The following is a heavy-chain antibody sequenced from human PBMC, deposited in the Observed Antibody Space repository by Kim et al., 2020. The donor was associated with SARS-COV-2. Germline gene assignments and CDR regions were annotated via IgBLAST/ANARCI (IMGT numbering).Heavy chain of an antibody. CDR2: ISWNSGSI. V-gene: IGHV3-9*01. CDR3: AKSGTGSGWYGSWFDP. D-gene: IGHD6-19*01. Sequence: GGSLRLSCAASGFTFGDYAMHWVRQAPGKGLEWVSGISWNSGSIGYADSVKGRFTISRDNAKNSLYLQMNSLRAEDTALYYCAKSGTGSGWYGSWFDPWGQGTLVTVSS. CDR1: GFTFGDYA. J-gene: IGHJ5*02.